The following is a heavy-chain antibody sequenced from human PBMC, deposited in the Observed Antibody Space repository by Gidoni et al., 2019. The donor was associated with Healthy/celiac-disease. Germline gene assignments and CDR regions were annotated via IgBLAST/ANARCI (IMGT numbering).Heavy chain of an antibody. CDR1: GFTFSSSA. CDR2: ISYDGSNK. D-gene: IGHD3-22*01. CDR3: ARETYYYDSSGYYYVVDY. V-gene: IGHV3-30*04. Sequence: QVQLVESGGGVVQPGRSLRLSCAASGFTFSSSAMHWVRQAPGKGLEWVAVISYDGSNKYYADSVKGRFTISRDNSKNTLYLKMNSLRAEDTAVYYCARETYYYDSSGYYYVVDYRGQGTLVTVSS. J-gene: IGHJ4*02.